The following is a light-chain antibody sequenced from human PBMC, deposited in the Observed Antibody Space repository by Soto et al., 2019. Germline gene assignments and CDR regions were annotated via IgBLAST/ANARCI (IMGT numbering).Light chain of an antibody. Sequence: QSALTQPASVSGSPGQSITVSCTGTSSDIGSYNLVSWYQQHPGKAPKLMIYEGRKRPSGVSYRFSGSKSGNTASLTISGRQAEDEADYYCCSYAGSTTPYVFGSGTKLTVL. J-gene: IGLJ1*01. CDR3: CSYAGSTTPYV. CDR2: EGR. CDR1: SSDIGSYNL. V-gene: IGLV2-23*01.